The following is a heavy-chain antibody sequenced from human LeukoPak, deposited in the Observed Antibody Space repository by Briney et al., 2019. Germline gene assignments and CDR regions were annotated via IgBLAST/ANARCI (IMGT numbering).Heavy chain of an antibody. Sequence: PGGSLRLSCAASGFTFSSYGMHWVRQAPGKGLEWVAVIWYDGSNKYYADSVKGRFTISRDSPKNTLFLQMNSLRAEDTAVYYCARDLSRSYSVDYWGQGTLVTVSS. CDR2: IWYDGSNK. CDR3: ARDLSRSYSVDY. D-gene: IGHD1-26*01. J-gene: IGHJ4*02. CDR1: GFTFSSYG. V-gene: IGHV3-33*01.